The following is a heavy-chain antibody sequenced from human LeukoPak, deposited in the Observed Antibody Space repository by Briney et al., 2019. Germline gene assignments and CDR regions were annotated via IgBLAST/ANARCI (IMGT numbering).Heavy chain of an antibody. CDR1: GYTFTSYD. V-gene: IGHV1-8*01. J-gene: IGHJ4*02. D-gene: IGHD3-10*01. Sequence: ASVKVSCKASGYTFTSYDINWVRQATGQGLEWMGWMNPNSGNTGYAQKFQGRVAMTRNTSISTAYMELSSLRSEDTAVYSCAREIAIGGYDYWGQGTLVTVSS. CDR2: MNPNSGNT. CDR3: AREIAIGGYDY.